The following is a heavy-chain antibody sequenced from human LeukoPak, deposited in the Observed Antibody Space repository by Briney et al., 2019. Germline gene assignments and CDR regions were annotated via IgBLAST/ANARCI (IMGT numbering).Heavy chain of an antibody. V-gene: IGHV3-74*01. CDR2: IKTDESGT. J-gene: IGHJ4*01. D-gene: IGHD4-11*01. Sequence: GGSLRLSCAASEFEFITYGMQWVRQAPGKGLVWVSRIKTDESGTSYADSVKGRFTVSRDNAKNTLFLQVNSLRVEDTAVYLCSREMTREETRDYWDQGHRVIVSS. CDR1: EFEFITYG. CDR3: SREMTREETRDY.